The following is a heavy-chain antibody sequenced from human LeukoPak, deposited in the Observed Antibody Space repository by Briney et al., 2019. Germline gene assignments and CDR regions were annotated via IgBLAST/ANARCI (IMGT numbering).Heavy chain of an antibody. V-gene: IGHV4-39*01. D-gene: IGHD3-10*01. Sequence: KSSETLSLTCTVSGGSISSSAYHWGWIRQPPGKGLEWIGSIHYSGSTYYNPSLKSRVTISVRTSKNQFSLKLSSVTAADTAVYYCATSGFSGGLGRFDPWGQGTLVTVSS. CDR1: GGSISSSAYH. J-gene: IGHJ5*02. CDR2: IHYSGST. CDR3: ATSGFSGGLGRFDP.